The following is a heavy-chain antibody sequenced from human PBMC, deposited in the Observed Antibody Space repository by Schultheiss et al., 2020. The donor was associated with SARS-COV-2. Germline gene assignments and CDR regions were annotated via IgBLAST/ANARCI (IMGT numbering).Heavy chain of an antibody. V-gene: IGHV3-30*18. Sequence: GGSLRLSCAASGFTFTNYGMHWVRQAPGKGLEWVAVISYDGSHQYYADSVRGRFTISRDNSKNTLYLQMNSLRAEDTAVYYCAKDVNLIYCSSTSCYVDYLGQGTLVTVSS. D-gene: IGHD2-2*01. CDR2: ISYDGSHQ. J-gene: IGHJ4*02. CDR3: AKDVNLIYCSSTSCYVDY. CDR1: GFTFTNYG.